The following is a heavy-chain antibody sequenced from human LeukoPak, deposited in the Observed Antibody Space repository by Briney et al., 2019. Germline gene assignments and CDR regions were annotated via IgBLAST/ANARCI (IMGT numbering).Heavy chain of an antibody. CDR3: AKAPSPVLLWFGELLLYFDY. J-gene: IGHJ4*02. V-gene: IGHV3-23*01. CDR2: ISGSGSST. Sequence: PGGSLRLSCAASGFSFSSYAMSWVRQAPGKGLEWVSSISGSGSSTYYADSVKGRFTISRDNSKNTLYLQMNSLRAEDTAVYYCAKAPSPVLLWFGELLLYFDYWGQGTLVTVSS. CDR1: GFSFSSYA. D-gene: IGHD3-10*01.